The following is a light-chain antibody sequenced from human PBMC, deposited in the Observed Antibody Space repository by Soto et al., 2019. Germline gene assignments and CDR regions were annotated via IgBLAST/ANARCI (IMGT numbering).Light chain of an antibody. Sequence: DNVLTHSPATLSLSPGERATLSCRASQSVSSYLAWYQQKPGQAPRLLIYDASNRATGIPARFSGSGSGTDFTLTISSLEPEDFAVYYCQQRSNWPWTFGQGTKVDIK. CDR1: QSVSSY. J-gene: IGKJ1*01. V-gene: IGKV3-11*01. CDR3: QQRSNWPWT. CDR2: DAS.